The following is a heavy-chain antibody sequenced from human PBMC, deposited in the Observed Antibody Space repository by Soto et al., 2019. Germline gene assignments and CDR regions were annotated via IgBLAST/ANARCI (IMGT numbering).Heavy chain of an antibody. V-gene: IGHV3-23*01. D-gene: IGHD1-26*01. CDR1: GFTFSNYA. CDR2: VSGRGSST. Sequence: PGGSLRLSCAASGFTFSNYAMSWVRQAPGKGLEWVSGVSGRGSSTYYADSVKGRFTISRDSSKNTLYLQMNSLRAEDTAVYYCAKDRSQWDLYYFDYWGQGTLVTVSS. CDR3: AKDRSQWDLYYFDY. J-gene: IGHJ4*02.